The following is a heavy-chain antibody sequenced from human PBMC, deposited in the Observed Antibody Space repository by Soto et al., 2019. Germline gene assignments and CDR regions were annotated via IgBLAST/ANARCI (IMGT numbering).Heavy chain of an antibody. J-gene: IGHJ5*02. Sequence: QVQLVQSGAEVKKPGSSVKVSCKASGGTFSSYAISWVRQAPGQGLEWMGGILPIFGTANSAQKFQGRVTITADESTRTAYMELSSPRSEDTAVYYCARDPAYGSGSPPGFDPWGQGTLVTVSS. V-gene: IGHV1-69*12. CDR3: ARDPAYGSGSPPGFDP. D-gene: IGHD3-10*01. CDR1: GGTFSSYA. CDR2: ILPIFGTA.